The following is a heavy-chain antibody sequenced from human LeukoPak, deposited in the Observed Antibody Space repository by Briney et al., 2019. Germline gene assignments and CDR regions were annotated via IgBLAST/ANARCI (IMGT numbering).Heavy chain of an antibody. J-gene: IGHJ4*02. D-gene: IGHD3-10*01. Sequence: GGSLRLSCAASVFSFNNYWMHWVRQAPGKGLEWVSAISGSGGSTYYADSVKGRFTISRDNSKNTLYLQMNSLRAEDTAVYYCAKEGFSKDYFDYWGQGTLVTVSS. CDR2: ISGSGGST. V-gene: IGHV3-23*01. CDR3: AKEGFSKDYFDY. CDR1: VFSFNNYW.